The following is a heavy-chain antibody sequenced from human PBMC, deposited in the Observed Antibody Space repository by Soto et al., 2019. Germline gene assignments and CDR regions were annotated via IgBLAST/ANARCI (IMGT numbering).Heavy chain of an antibody. D-gene: IGHD3-10*01. V-gene: IGHV4-4*02. CDR3: ARSPPSSYYGGSGTFDY. CDR2: AYHSGST. CDR1: GGFTSTNNW. Sequence: SETLSLTCAVSGGFTSTNNWWSWVRQPPGKGLEWIGDAYHSGSTEYNPSLKSRVSISVGKSKNQISLKLTSATAADTAVYYCARSPPSSYYGGSGTFDYWGQGTLVTVSS. J-gene: IGHJ4*02.